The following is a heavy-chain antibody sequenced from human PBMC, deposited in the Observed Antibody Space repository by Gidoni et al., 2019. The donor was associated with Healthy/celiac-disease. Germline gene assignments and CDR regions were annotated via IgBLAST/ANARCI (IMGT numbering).Heavy chain of an antibody. CDR1: GGFISSGGYY. V-gene: IGHV4-31*03. CDR3: ARGDHSSSPYFDY. Sequence: QVQLQESGPGLVKPSQTLSLTCTVSGGFISSGGYYWSWIRQHPGKGLEWIGYIYYSGSTYYNPSLKSRVTRSVDTSKNQFSLKLSSVTAADTAVYYCARGDHSSSPYFDYWGQGTLVTVSS. D-gene: IGHD6-13*01. J-gene: IGHJ4*02. CDR2: IYYSGST.